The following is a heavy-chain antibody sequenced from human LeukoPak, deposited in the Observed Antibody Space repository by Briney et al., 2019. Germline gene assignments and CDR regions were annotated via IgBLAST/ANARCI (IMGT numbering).Heavy chain of an antibody. CDR1: GGSISSYY. D-gene: IGHD3-22*01. CDR2: IYTSGST. CDR3: ARDHKYYDSSGYLDAFDI. Sequence: SETLSLTCTVSGGSISSYYWSWIRQPAGKGLEWIGRIYTSGSTNYNPSLKSRVTMSVDTSKNQFSLKLSSVTAADTAVYYCARDHKYYDSSGYLDAFDIWGQGTMVTVSS. V-gene: IGHV4-4*07. J-gene: IGHJ3*02.